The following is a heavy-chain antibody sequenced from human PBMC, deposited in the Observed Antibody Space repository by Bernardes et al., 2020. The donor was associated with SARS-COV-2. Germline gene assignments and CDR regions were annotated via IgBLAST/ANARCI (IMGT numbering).Heavy chain of an antibody. V-gene: IGHV3-7*01. Sequence: GGSLRLSRAASGFTFSSYWMSWVRQAPGKGLEWVANIKQDGSEKYYVDSVKGRFTISRDNAKNSLYLQMNSLRAEDTAVYYCAREGGLLWFGELLLKRLYGMDVWGQGTTVTVSS. J-gene: IGHJ6*02. CDR2: IKQDGSEK. CDR3: AREGGLLWFGELLLKRLYGMDV. D-gene: IGHD3-10*01. CDR1: GFTFSSYW.